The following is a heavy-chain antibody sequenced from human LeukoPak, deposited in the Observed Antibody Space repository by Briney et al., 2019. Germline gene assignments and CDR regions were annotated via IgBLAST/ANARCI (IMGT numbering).Heavy chain of an antibody. Sequence: PGGSLRLSCAASGFTFSTYEMDWVRQAPGKGLEWVSYISTSGSTIYYADSVKGRFTISRDNAKNSLYLQMNSLRVEDTAVYYFASQRGSGSPHYYYYGMDVWGQGTTVTVSS. J-gene: IGHJ6*02. CDR1: GFTFSTYE. CDR3: ASQRGSGSPHYYYYGMDV. V-gene: IGHV3-48*03. D-gene: IGHD3-10*01. CDR2: ISTSGSTI.